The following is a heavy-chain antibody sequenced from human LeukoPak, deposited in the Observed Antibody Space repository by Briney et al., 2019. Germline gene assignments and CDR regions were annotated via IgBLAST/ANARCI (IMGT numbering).Heavy chain of an antibody. CDR1: GGSISSGSFY. CDR2: IYHTGST. D-gene: IGHD1-26*01. J-gene: IGHJ4*02. Sequence: PSEALSLTCTVSGGSISSGSFYWSWIRQPPGEGLEWIGYIYHTGSTFYNPSLQSRVTISLDRSKNQFSLKLSSVTAADTAVYYCARNRELLDYWGQGTLVTVSS. CDR3: ARNRELLDY. V-gene: IGHV4-30-2*01.